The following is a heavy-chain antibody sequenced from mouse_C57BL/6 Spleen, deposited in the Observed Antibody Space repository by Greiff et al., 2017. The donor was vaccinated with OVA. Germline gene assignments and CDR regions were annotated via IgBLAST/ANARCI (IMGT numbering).Heavy chain of an antibody. CDR1: GFSLTSYG. J-gene: IGHJ3*01. D-gene: IGHD3-2*02. V-gene: IGHV2-5*01. CDR2: IWRGGST. CDR3: AKEAAQAGGGFAY. Sequence: VQLQQSGPGLVQPSQSLSITCTVSGFSLTSYGVHWVRQSPGKGLEWLGVIWRGGSTDYNAAFMSRLSITKDNSKSQVFFKMNSLQADDTAIYYCAKEAAQAGGGFAYWGQGTLVTVSA.